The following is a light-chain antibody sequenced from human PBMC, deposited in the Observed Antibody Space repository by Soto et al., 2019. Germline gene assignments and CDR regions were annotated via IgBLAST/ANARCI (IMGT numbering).Light chain of an antibody. Sequence: DIGLTQSPGTPSLSPGERATLSCRASQSVSSNHLAWYQQKPGQAPRLLISGASTRAAGIPDRFSGSGSGTDFTLTISSLEPEDFAVYYCQQYGKLPITFGQGTRLEIK. CDR1: QSVSSNH. CDR2: GAS. CDR3: QQYGKLPIT. V-gene: IGKV3-20*01. J-gene: IGKJ5*01.